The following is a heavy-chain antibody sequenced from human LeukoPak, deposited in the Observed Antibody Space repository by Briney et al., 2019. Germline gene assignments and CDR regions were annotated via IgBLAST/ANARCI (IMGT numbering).Heavy chain of an antibody. V-gene: IGHV4-61*02. D-gene: IGHD3-22*01. CDR3: ASAHSSGYSDY. CDR1: GDSISSGDYY. CDR2: ISSSGST. Sequence: PSQTLSLTCTVSGDSISSGDYYWSWIRQPAGKGLEWIGRISSSGSTNYNPSLKSRVTISVDTSKNQFSLKLSSVTAADTAVYFCASAHSSGYSDYWGQGTLVTVSS. J-gene: IGHJ4*02.